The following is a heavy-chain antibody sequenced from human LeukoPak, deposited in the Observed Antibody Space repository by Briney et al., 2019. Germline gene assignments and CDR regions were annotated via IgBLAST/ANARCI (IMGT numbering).Heavy chain of an antibody. CDR2: ISYRGST. V-gene: IGHV4-61*01. Sequence: SETLSLTSTVSGDSMSSSRFCWAWIRQSPGVGLEWIGYISYRGSTNYNPSLKSRVTISIDTSKNQFSLKLSSVTAADTAVYYCARDLVTVTKGFDMWGQGTIVSVSS. CDR3: ARDLVTVTKGFDM. J-gene: IGHJ3*02. CDR1: GDSMSSSRFC. D-gene: IGHD4-17*01.